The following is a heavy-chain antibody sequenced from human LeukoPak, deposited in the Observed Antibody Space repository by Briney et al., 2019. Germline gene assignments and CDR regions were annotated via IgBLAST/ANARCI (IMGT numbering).Heavy chain of an antibody. CDR3: ARDPDIVVVPAARPNWFDP. CDR2: IIPIFGTA. CDR1: GGTFSSYA. D-gene: IGHD2-2*01. J-gene: IGHJ5*02. Sequence: ASVKVSCKASGGTFSSYAISWVRQAPGQGLEWMGRIIPIFGTANYAQKFQGRVTITADKSTSTAYMELSSLRSEDTAVYYCARDPDIVVVPAARPNWFDPWGQGTLVTVSS. V-gene: IGHV1-69*06.